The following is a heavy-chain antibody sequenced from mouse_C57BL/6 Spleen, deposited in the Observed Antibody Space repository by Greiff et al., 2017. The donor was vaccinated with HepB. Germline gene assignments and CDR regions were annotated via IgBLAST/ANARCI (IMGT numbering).Heavy chain of an antibody. CDR3: ARSGSGDDYAYYYAMDY. Sequence: EVQLQQSGPELVKPGASVKISCKASGYSFTDYNMNWVKQSNGKSLEWIGVINPNYGTTSYNQKFKGKATLTVDQSSSTAYMQLNSLTSADSAVYDCARSGSGDDYAYYYAMDYWGQGTSVTVSS. J-gene: IGHJ4*01. V-gene: IGHV1-39*01. CDR2: INPNYGTT. CDR1: GYSFTDYN. D-gene: IGHD2-4*01.